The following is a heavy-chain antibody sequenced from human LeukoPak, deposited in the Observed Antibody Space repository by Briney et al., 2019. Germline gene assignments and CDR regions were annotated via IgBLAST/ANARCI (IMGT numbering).Heavy chain of an antibody. CDR3: ARDRGYSNSALTDY. CDR1: GGSTSSYY. J-gene: IGHJ4*02. V-gene: IGHV4-59*12. D-gene: IGHD4-11*01. Sequence: PSETLSLTCTVSGGSTSSYYWSWIRQPPGKGLEWIGYIYYSGSTNYNPSLKSRVTMSVDTSKNQFSLKLSSVTAADTAVYYCARDRGYSNSALTDYWGQGTLVTVSS. CDR2: IYYSGST.